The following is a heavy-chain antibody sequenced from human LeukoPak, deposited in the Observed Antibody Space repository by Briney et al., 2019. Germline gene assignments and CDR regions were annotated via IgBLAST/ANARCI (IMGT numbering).Heavy chain of an antibody. Sequence: GGSLRLSCAASGFTFSSYEMNWVRQAPGKGLEWVSFISNNGDTITYVDSVKGRFTISRDNAKNSLYLQMNSLRAEDTAVYYCARWYCSSTNCHSYYYGMDVWGQGTRSPSP. D-gene: IGHD2-2*01. CDR3: ARWYCSSTNCHSYYYGMDV. CDR1: GFTFSSYE. J-gene: IGHJ6*02. V-gene: IGHV3-48*03. CDR2: ISNNGDTI.